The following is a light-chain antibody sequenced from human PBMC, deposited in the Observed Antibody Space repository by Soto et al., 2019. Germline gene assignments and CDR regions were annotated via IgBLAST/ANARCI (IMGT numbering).Light chain of an antibody. CDR2: GAS. CDR3: QQRSNWPPIT. J-gene: IGKJ5*01. CDR1: QSVNNN. Sequence: ETLMTQSPATLSVSPGERATLSCRASQSVNNNLAWYQQKLGQAPRLLIYGASTRATGIPARFSGSGSGTDFTLTISSLEPEDFAVYYCQQRSNWPPITFGQGTRLEIK. V-gene: IGKV3-11*01.